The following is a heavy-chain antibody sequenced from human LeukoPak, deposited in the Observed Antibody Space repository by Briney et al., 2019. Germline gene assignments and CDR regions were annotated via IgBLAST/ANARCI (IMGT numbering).Heavy chain of an antibody. V-gene: IGHV3-30*02. Sequence: GGSLRLSCAASGFTFSSYGMHWVRQAPGKGLEWVAFIRYDGSDKYYADSVKGRFTVSRDNSKSTVSLQMNDLRGEDTAVYYCTKAKGQSWLFSHYWGRGTLVTVSS. CDR2: IRYDGSDK. J-gene: IGHJ4*02. D-gene: IGHD3-22*01. CDR1: GFTFSSYG. CDR3: TKAKGQSWLFSHY.